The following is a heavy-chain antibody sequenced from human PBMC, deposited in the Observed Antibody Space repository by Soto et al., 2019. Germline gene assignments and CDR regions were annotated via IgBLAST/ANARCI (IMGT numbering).Heavy chain of an antibody. Sequence: ASVKVSCKVSGYTLTELSMHWVRQAPGKGLGWMGGFDPEDGETIYAQKFQGRVTMTEDTSTDTAYMELSSLRSEDTAVYYCAADVVIRTGYYYKAGRRYFDYWGQGTLVTVSS. D-gene: IGHD3-22*01. CDR2: FDPEDGET. V-gene: IGHV1-24*01. CDR1: GYTLTELS. J-gene: IGHJ4*02. CDR3: AADVVIRTGYYYKAGRRYFDY.